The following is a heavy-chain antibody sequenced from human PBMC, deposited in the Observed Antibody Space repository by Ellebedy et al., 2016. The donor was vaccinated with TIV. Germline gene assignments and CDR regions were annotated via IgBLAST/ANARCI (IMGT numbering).Heavy chain of an antibody. CDR2: LSPDGFTE. V-gene: IGHV3-33*01. Sequence: GESLKISCVASGFTFNHYGMVWFRRPPGTGLEWVAGLSPDGFTEYYADSVRGRFTISRDNAQKSLYLQMSSLRAEDTAVYYCARDQGWAYPGSTRFDYWGQGTLVTVSS. CDR3: ARDQGWAYPGSTRFDY. J-gene: IGHJ4*03. CDR1: GFTFNHYG. D-gene: IGHD3-10*01.